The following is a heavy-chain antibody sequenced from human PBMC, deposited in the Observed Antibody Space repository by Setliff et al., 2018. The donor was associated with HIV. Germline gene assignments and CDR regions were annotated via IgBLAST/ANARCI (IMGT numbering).Heavy chain of an antibody. D-gene: IGHD1-26*01. J-gene: IGHJ5*02. Sequence: ASVNVSCKASGYTFTGYYMHWVRQAPGQGLEWMGWINPNSGGTNYAQKFQGRVTMTRDTSISTAYMELSRLRSDDTAVYYCARDLGPGGGSYRMPINWFDPWGQGTLVTVSS. CDR1: GYTFTGYY. CDR3: ARDLGPGGGSYRMPINWFDP. CDR2: INPNSGGT. V-gene: IGHV1-2*02.